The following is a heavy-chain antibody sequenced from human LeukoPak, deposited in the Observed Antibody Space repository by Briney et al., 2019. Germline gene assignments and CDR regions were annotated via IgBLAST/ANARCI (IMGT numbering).Heavy chain of an antibody. Sequence: GGSLRLSCAASGFTFSNYYMSWIRQAPGKGLEWVSYISSSCSTIYYADSVKGRFTISRDNAKNSLYLQMNSLRAEDTAVYYCARTTEGYCRGRSCYSYYYYMDVWGKGTTVTVSS. CDR2: ISSSCSTI. V-gene: IGHV3-11*01. J-gene: IGHJ6*03. D-gene: IGHD2-15*01. CDR3: ARTTEGYCRGRSCYSYYYYMDV. CDR1: GFTFSNYY.